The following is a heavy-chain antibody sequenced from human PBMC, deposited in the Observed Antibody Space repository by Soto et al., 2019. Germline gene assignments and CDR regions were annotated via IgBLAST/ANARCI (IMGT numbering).Heavy chain of an antibody. V-gene: IGHV1-69*01. Sequence: QVQLVQSGAEVKKPGSSVKVSCKASGGTFSSYAISWVRQAPGQGLEWMGGIIPIFGTANYAQKFQGRVTITADESTSTAYMGLSSLRSEDTAVYCCARTVRYCSGGSCYWFGAWVQGTLVTVSS. CDR2: IIPIFGTA. D-gene: IGHD2-15*01. J-gene: IGHJ5*02. CDR1: GGTFSSYA. CDR3: ARTVRYCSGGSCYWFGA.